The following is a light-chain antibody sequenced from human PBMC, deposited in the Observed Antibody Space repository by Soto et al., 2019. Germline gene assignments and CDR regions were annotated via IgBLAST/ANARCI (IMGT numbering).Light chain of an antibody. J-gene: IGLJ1*01. CDR3: CSSAPESHYV. CDR2: RGT. CDR1: SNDVGAYDS. Sequence: QSVLAQPASVSGSPGQSITISCTGTSNDVGAYDSVSWYQQHPHKAPQVIIYRGTQRPSGASNRFSASTSGNAASLTISGLQADDEADYFCCSSAPESHYVCGNGTKVTV. V-gene: IGLV2-23*01.